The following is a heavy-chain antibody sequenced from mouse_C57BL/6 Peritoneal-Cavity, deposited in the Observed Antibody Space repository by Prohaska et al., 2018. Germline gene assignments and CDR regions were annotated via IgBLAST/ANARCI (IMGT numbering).Heavy chain of an antibody. J-gene: IGHJ3*01. CDR3: ARFSCAFAY. V-gene: IGHV1-26*01. D-gene: IGHD6-2*01. Sequence: HGKSLEWIGDINPNNGGTSYNQKFKGKATLTVDKSSSTAYMELRSLTSEDSAVYYCARFSCAFAYWGQGTLVTVSA. CDR2: INPNNGGT.